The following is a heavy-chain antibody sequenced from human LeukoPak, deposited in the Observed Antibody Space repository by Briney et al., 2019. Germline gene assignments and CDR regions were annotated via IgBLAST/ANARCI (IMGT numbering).Heavy chain of an antibody. D-gene: IGHD1-1*01. CDR2: ISGSGDAT. Sequence: TGGSLRLSCAASGFTFITYAMIWVRRAPGKGLEWVSAISGSGDATYYADFVKGRFTISRDNSDNTVYLQMNSLRAEDTALYYCARLSGTSGTTSRVLHYWGQGALVTVSS. J-gene: IGHJ4*02. CDR1: GFTFITYA. CDR3: ARLSGTSGTTSRVLHY. V-gene: IGHV3-23*01.